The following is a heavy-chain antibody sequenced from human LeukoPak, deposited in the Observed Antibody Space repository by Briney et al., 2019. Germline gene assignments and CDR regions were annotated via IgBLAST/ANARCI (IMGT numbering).Heavy chain of an antibody. V-gene: IGHV3-30-3*01. CDR2: ISYDGSNK. CDR3: ARDTATYAFDI. D-gene: IGHD5-18*01. Sequence: PGGSLRLSCAASGFTFSSYAMHWVRQAPGKGLGWVAVISYDGSNKYYADSVKGRFTISRDHSKNTLYLQMNSLRAEGTAVYYCARDTATYAFDIWGQGTMVTVSS. J-gene: IGHJ3*02. CDR1: GFTFSSYA.